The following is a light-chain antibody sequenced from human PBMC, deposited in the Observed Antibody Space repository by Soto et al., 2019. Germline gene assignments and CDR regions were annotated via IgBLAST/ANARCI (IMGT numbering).Light chain of an antibody. V-gene: IGKV1-5*01. Sequence: DIQMTQSPSTLSASVGDRVTITCRASQSISDWLAWYQQRPGKAPKLLIYDVSTLKSGVPSRFSGSGSGTEFTLTSSSLQADDFATYYCQQYNSYITFGPGTKVDFK. CDR3: QQYNSYIT. CDR2: DVS. CDR1: QSISDW. J-gene: IGKJ3*01.